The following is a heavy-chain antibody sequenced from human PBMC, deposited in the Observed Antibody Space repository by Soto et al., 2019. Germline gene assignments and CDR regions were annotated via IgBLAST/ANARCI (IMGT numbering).Heavy chain of an antibody. D-gene: IGHD1-26*01. Sequence: QVQLVESGGGVAQPGRSLRLSCAASGFTFSSYAMHWVRQAPGKGLEWVAVISYDGSNKYYADSVKGRFTISRDNSKNTLYLQMNSLRAEDTAVYYCAREPGNGSPTDYYYGMDVWGQGTTVTVSS. V-gene: IGHV3-30-3*01. J-gene: IGHJ6*02. CDR2: ISYDGSNK. CDR3: AREPGNGSPTDYYYGMDV. CDR1: GFTFSSYA.